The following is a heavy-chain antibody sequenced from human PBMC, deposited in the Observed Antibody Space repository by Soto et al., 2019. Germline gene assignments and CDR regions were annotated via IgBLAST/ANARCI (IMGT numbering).Heavy chain of an antibody. J-gene: IGHJ6*03. CDR3: ARAPLNAYGDYVRWYYYMDV. D-gene: IGHD4-17*01. V-gene: IGHV4-59*01. CDR2: IYYSGST. Sequence: QVQLQESGPGLVKPSETLSLTCTVSGGSISSYYWSWIRQPPGKGLEWIGYIYYSGSTNYNPSLKVRVTISVDTSKNQFSLKLSSVTAADTAVYYWARAPLNAYGDYVRWYYYMDVWGKGTTVTVSS. CDR1: GGSISSYY.